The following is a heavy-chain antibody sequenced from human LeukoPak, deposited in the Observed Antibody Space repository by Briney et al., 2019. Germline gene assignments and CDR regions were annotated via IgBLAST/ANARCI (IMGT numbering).Heavy chain of an antibody. J-gene: IGHJ4*02. V-gene: IGHV3-64D*09. Sequence: GGSLRLSCSASGFTFSSYSMHWVRQAPGKGLEYVSAISNNGGSTYYADSVKGRFTISRDNSKNTLYLQMSSLRIEDTAVYYCVKRWSGDDLDYWGQGTLVTVSS. CDR3: VKRWSGDDLDY. D-gene: IGHD3-3*01. CDR1: GFTFSSYS. CDR2: ISNNGGST.